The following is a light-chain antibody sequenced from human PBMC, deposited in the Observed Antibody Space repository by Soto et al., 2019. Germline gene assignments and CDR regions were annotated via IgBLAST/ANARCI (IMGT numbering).Light chain of an antibody. Sequence: EIVLTQSPATLSLSPGERATLSCRASQSVSSYLAWYQQKPGQAPRLLIYDASNRATGIPARFSGSGSGTXXXXXXXXXXXXXXAVYYCQQRXNWLTFGGGTKVEIK. CDR3: QQRXNWLT. CDR1: QSVSSY. V-gene: IGKV3-11*01. CDR2: DAS. J-gene: IGKJ4*01.